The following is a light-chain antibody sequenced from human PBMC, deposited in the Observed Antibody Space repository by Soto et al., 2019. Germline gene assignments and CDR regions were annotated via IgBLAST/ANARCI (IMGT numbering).Light chain of an antibody. V-gene: IGKV1-9*01. CDR1: QDINSY. CDR2: AAS. CDR3: QQLKSYPRT. J-gene: IGKJ1*01. Sequence: DIQLTQSPSFLSASVGDRVTITCRASQDINSYLAWYQQKPGKAPKLLIYAASTLQSAVPSRFSGGGSGTEFTLTVSSLQPEDVATYYCQQLKSYPRTFGQGTKVEF.